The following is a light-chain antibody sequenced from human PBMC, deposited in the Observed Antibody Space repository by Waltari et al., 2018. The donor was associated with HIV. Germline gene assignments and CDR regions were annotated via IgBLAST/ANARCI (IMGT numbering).Light chain of an antibody. Sequence: EIVMTQSPLSLPVTPGEPASFSCRSSQSLLHSNGYNYLYWYLQRPGQSPQLLIYLGSTRASGVPDRFSGSGSGTDFTLTISRVEAEDVGVYYCMQPLQLPLTFGGGTKVEIK. CDR1: QSLLHSNGYNY. CDR2: LGS. V-gene: IGKV2-28*01. J-gene: IGKJ4*01. CDR3: MQPLQLPLT.